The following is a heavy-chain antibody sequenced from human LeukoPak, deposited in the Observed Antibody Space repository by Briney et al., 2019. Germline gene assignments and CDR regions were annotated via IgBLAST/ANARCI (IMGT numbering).Heavy chain of an antibody. V-gene: IGHV1-18*01. CDR1: GYTFSSYG. Sequence: GASVKVSCKASGYTFSSYGINWVRQAPGQGLEWMGWISAYNGNTNYAQKLQGRVTMTTDTSTSTAYMELRSLRSDDTAVYYCARDQGYYDILTGPPNFDYWGQGTLVTVSS. CDR3: ARDQGYYDILTGPPNFDY. J-gene: IGHJ4*02. D-gene: IGHD3-9*01. CDR2: ISAYNGNT.